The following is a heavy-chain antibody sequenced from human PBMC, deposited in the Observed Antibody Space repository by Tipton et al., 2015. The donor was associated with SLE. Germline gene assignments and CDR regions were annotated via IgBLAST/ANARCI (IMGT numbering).Heavy chain of an antibody. Sequence: LRLSCAVYGGSFSGYYWSWIRQPPGKGLEWIGEINHSGSTNYNPSLKSRVTISVDTSKNQFSLKLSSVTAAGTAVYYCAPEAMGLWGQGTLVTVSS. D-gene: IGHD5-18*01. CDR1: GGSFSGYY. CDR3: APEAMGL. V-gene: IGHV4-34*01. J-gene: IGHJ4*02. CDR2: INHSGST.